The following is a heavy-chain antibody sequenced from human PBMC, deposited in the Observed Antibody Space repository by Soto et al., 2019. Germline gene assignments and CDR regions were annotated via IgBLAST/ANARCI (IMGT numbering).Heavy chain of an antibody. Sequence: ASVKVSCKASGYTFTGHYIHWVRQAPEQGPEWMGEIGPESGATRYAQRFQGRVTMTRDMPITTVYMELNNLSPDDTAVYYCGGGRSGQIVVFYWGQGTPVTVSS. CDR1: GYTFTGHY. CDR3: GGGRSGQIVVFY. D-gene: IGHD1-26*01. CDR2: IGPESGAT. J-gene: IGHJ4*02. V-gene: IGHV1-2*02.